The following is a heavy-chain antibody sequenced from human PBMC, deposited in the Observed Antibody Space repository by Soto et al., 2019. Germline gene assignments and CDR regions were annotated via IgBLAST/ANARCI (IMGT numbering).Heavy chain of an antibody. CDR3: AKDLNYYASGIEPHGMDV. CDR2: IWYDGSNR. Sequence: QVQLVESGGGVVQPGRSLRLSCAASGFTFSDYGMHWVRQAPGKGLEWVAVIWYDGSNRYYADSVNGRFTISRDNSKNTVYLQMNSLRAEDTAVYYCAKDLNYYASGIEPHGMDVWGQGTTVIVSS. J-gene: IGHJ6*02. V-gene: IGHV3-33*06. D-gene: IGHD3-10*01. CDR1: GFTFSDYG.